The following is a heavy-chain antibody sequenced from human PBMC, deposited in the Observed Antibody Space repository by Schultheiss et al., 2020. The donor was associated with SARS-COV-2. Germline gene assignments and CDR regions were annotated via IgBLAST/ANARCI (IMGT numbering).Heavy chain of an antibody. CDR1: GFTFSSYS. J-gene: IGHJ5*02. D-gene: IGHD2-2*01. V-gene: IGHV3-21*01. Sequence: GGSLRLSCAASGFTFSSYSMNWVRQAPGKGLEWVSSISSSSSYIYYADSVKGRFTISRDNAKNSLYLQMNSLRAEDTAVYYCARARRDCSSTSCPYNWFDPWGQGTLVTVSS. CDR3: ARARRDCSSTSCPYNWFDP. CDR2: ISSSSSYI.